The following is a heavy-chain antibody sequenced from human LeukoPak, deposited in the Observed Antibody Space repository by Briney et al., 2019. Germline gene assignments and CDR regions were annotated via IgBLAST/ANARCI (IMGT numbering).Heavy chain of an antibody. J-gene: IGHJ5*02. V-gene: IGHV5-51*01. Sequence: GESLKISCKGVGYSFTNYWIGWVRQMPGKGMEWMGVFYPGDSRVRYNPSFQGQVTISVDKSVSTAYLQWISLKASDTAVYYCACRDLSSTWSYPWGQGTLVTVSS. D-gene: IGHD6-13*01. CDR2: FYPGDSRV. CDR1: GYSFTNYW. CDR3: ACRDLSSTWSYP.